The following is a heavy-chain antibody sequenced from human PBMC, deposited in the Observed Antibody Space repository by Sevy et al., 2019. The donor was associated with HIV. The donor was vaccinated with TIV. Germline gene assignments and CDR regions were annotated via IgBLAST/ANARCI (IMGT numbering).Heavy chain of an antibody. CDR2: IKSKTDGGTT. J-gene: IGHJ4*02. CDR1: GFTFSNAW. D-gene: IGHD3-10*01. V-gene: IGHV3-15*01. Sequence: GGSLRLSCAASGFTFSNAWMSWVRQAPGKGLEWVGRIKSKTDGGTTDYAAPVKGRFTISSDDSRLTLYLQMNSLKTEDTAIYYCTTDSNKRGFSALLDYWGQGTLVTVSS. CDR3: TTDSNKRGFSALLDY.